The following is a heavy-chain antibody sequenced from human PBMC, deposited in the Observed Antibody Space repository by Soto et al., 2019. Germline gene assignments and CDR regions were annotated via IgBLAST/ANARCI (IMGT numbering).Heavy chain of an antibody. CDR1: GFTFSNAW. Sequence: GGSLRLSCAASGFTFSNAWMSWVRQAPGKGLEWVGRIKSKTDGGTTDYAAPVKGRFTISRDDSKNTLYLQMNSLKTEDTAVYYCTTARIVGATSAFDIWGQGTMVTVSS. J-gene: IGHJ3*02. V-gene: IGHV3-15*01. CDR3: TTARIVGATSAFDI. CDR2: IKSKTDGGTT. D-gene: IGHD1-26*01.